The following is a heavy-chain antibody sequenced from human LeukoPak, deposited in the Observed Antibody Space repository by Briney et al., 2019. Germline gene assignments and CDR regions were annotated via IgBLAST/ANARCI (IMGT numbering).Heavy chain of an antibody. CDR1: GDSISSYY. Sequence: PSETLSLTRTVSGDSISSYYWSWIRQPPGKGLEWIGYIYYSGSTNYNPSLKSRVTISVDPSKNQFSLKLRSVTAADMAVYYCARLVRRHDTLTGYYHDYWGQGTLVTVSS. D-gene: IGHD3-9*01. CDR2: IYYSGST. CDR3: ARLVRRHDTLTGYYHDY. V-gene: IGHV4-59*08. J-gene: IGHJ4*02.